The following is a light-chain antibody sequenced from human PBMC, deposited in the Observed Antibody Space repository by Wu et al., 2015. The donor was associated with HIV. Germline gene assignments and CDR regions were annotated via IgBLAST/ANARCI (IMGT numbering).Light chain of an antibody. CDR3: QQYNGYSVS. V-gene: IGKV1-5*03. J-gene: IGKJ2*03. CDR1: ENINQW. Sequence: IQMIQSPSTLSASVGDRITITCRAMENINQWLAWYQQKPGKAPKLLIYKADTLEGGVPSRFSGSGSGTEFTLTINNVQRDDFATYYCQQYNGYSVSFGQGTKLEMK. CDR2: KAD.